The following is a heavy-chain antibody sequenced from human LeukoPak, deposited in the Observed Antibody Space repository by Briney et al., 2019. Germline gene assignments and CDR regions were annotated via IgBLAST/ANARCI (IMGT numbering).Heavy chain of an antibody. CDR3: ARSGGTSARVNAFDI. Sequence: SETLSLTCAVYGGSFSGYYWSWIRQPPGKGLEWIGEINHSGSTNYNPSLKSRVTISVDTSKNQSSLKLSSVTAADTAVYYCARSGGTSARVNAFDIWGQGTMVTVSS. D-gene: IGHD2-15*01. J-gene: IGHJ3*02. V-gene: IGHV4-34*01. CDR1: GGSFSGYY. CDR2: INHSGST.